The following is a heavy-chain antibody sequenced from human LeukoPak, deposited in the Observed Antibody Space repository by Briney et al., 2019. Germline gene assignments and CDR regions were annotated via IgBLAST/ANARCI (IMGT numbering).Heavy chain of an antibody. J-gene: IGHJ4*02. CDR3: AKVETSGGANCYALDY. D-gene: IGHD2-2*01. V-gene: IGHV3-23*01. Sequence: GGSLRLSCAASGCTFSSYAMTWVRQAPEKGLEWVSAISGSDGSTYYADSVKGRFTISRDDSQNTLYLQMNSLTADDTAVYYCAKVETSGGANCYALDYWGQGTLVTVSS. CDR2: ISGSDGST. CDR1: GCTFSSYA.